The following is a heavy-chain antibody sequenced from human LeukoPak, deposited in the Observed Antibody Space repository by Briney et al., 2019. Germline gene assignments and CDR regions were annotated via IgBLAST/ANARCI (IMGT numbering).Heavy chain of an antibody. CDR1: GGSISSGGYY. D-gene: IGHD3-10*01. Sequence: SQTLSLTCTVSGGSISSGGYYWSWIRQHPGKGLEWIGYIYYSGSTYYNPSLKSRVTISVDTSKNQFSLQLSSVTAADTAVYYCARRSAYGSGSYYNYYYYYMDVWGKGTTVTVSS. CDR2: IYYSGST. CDR3: ARRSAYGSGSYYNYYYYYMDV. J-gene: IGHJ6*03. V-gene: IGHV4-31*03.